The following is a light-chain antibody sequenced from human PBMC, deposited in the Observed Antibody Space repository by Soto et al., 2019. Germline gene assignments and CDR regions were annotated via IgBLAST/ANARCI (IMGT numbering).Light chain of an antibody. CDR2: EVS. J-gene: IGLJ1*01. Sequence: QSALTQPPSASGSPGQSVTISCTGTSSDVGGYNYVSCYQQYPGKDPKIMMYEVSKRPSGVPDRVSGSKSGNTASLTVSGLQSEDEAEYYCGSYADSNNYVLGTGTKLTVL. CDR1: SSDVGGYNY. V-gene: IGLV2-8*01. CDR3: GSYADSNNYV.